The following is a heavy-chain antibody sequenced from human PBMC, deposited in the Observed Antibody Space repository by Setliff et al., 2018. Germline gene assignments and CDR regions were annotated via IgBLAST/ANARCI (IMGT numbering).Heavy chain of an antibody. Sequence: GGSLRLSCAASGFTFSSFWMHWARQAPGKGLVWVSRIKSDGSSTTYADSVKGRFTISRDNAKNTLYLQMNGLRAEDTAVYYCARDNWGPEYWGQGTLVTVSS. CDR1: GFTFSSFW. V-gene: IGHV3-74*01. CDR2: IKSDGSST. D-gene: IGHD7-27*01. CDR3: ARDNWGPEY. J-gene: IGHJ4*02.